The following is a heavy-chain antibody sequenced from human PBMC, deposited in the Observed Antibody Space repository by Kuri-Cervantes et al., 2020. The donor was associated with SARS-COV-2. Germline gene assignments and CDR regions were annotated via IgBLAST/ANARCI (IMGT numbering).Heavy chain of an antibody. CDR2: ISSSSSYI. V-gene: IGHV3-11*05. Sequence: GGSLRLSCTASGFIFSDYYMTWIRQAPGKGLEWVSSISSSSSYIYYADSVKGRFTISRDNSKNTLYLQMNSLRAEDTAVYYCARGVLHDLEWLFFWFDPWGQGTLVTVSS. CDR3: ARGVLHDLEWLFFWFDP. D-gene: IGHD3-3*01. CDR1: GFIFSDYY. J-gene: IGHJ5*02.